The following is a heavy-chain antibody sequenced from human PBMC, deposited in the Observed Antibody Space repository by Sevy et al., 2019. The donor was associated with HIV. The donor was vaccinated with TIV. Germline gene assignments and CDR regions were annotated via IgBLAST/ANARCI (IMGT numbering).Heavy chain of an antibody. Sequence: GVSLRLSCEVSVFTFSNYWMTWVRQAPGKGLEWVANIKEDGSDKYYGDSVKGRFSLSRDNAKNSLYLQMDSLRAEDTAVYYCVRDGLASATDFDYWGQGTLVTVSS. CDR3: VRDGLASATDFDY. CDR1: VFTFSNYW. J-gene: IGHJ4*02. CDR2: IKEDGSDK. V-gene: IGHV3-7*01. D-gene: IGHD2-15*01.